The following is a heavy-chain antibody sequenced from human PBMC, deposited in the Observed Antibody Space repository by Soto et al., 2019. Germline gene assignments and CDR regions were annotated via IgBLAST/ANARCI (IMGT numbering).Heavy chain of an antibody. CDR1: GDTFSTYA. CDR3: ASGIQLWLRRINNGYSG. CDR2: IIPMFGTA. V-gene: IGHV1-69*13. J-gene: IGHJ4*02. Sequence: SVKVSCKAPGDTFSTYAISWVRQAPGQGLEWMGGIIPMFGTANYAQRFQDRVTITADESTNTVYMGLSSLRSEDTAVYFCASGIQLWLRRINNGYSGWGQGTLVTVSS. D-gene: IGHD5-18*01.